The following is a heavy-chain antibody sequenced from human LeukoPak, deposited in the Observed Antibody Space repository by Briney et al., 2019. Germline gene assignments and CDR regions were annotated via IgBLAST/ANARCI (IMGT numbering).Heavy chain of an antibody. CDR1: GGSFSGYY. CDR2: INHSGST. CDR3: ARGPDNYYGSGSYYSPYYFDY. J-gene: IGHJ4*02. V-gene: IGHV4-34*01. D-gene: IGHD3-10*01. Sequence: PAETLSLTCAVYGGSFSGYYWSWIRQPPGKGLEWIGEINHSGSTNYNPSLKSRVTISVDTSKNQFSLKLSSVTAADTAVYYCARGPDNYYGSGSYYSPYYFDYWGQGTLVTVSS.